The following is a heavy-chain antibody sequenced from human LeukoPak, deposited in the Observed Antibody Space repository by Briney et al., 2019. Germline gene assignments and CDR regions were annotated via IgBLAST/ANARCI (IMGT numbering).Heavy chain of an antibody. CDR1: GGSISSGSYY. D-gene: IGHD6-19*01. J-gene: IGHJ4*02. CDR2: IYTSGST. CDR3: ARSATLRFGQWLEPYFDY. Sequence: PSETLSLTCTVSGGSISSGSYYWSWIRQPAGKGLEWIGRIYTSGSTNYNPSLKSRVTISVDRSKNQFSLKLSSVTAADTAVYYCARSATLRFGQWLEPYFDYWGQGTLVTVSS. V-gene: IGHV4-61*02.